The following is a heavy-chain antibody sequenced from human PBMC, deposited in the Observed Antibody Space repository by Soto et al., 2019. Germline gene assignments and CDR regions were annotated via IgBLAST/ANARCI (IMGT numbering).Heavy chain of an antibody. CDR1: GFTFSSYW. CDR2: INSDGSTI. V-gene: IGHV3-74*01. J-gene: IGHJ4*02. CDR3: ARAAYYYESSGYYPGDY. Sequence: GGSLRLSCAASGFTFSSYWMHWVRQAPGKGLVWVSRINSDGSTIYYADSVKGRFTISRDNAKNSLYLQMNSLRAEDTAVYYCARAAYYYESSGYYPGDYWGQGTLVTVSS. D-gene: IGHD3-22*01.